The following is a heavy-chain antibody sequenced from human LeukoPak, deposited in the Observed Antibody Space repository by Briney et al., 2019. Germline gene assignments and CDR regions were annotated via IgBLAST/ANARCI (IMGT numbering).Heavy chain of an antibody. Sequence: PSETLSLTCTVSGGSISSYYWSWIRQPPGKGLEWIGYIYYSGSTNYNPSLKSRVTISVDTSKNQFSLKLSSVTAADTAVYYCARDRGDYYDSSGLDYWGQGTLVTVSS. J-gene: IGHJ4*02. V-gene: IGHV4-59*01. D-gene: IGHD3-22*01. CDR2: IYYSGST. CDR3: ARDRGDYYDSSGLDY. CDR1: GGSISSYY.